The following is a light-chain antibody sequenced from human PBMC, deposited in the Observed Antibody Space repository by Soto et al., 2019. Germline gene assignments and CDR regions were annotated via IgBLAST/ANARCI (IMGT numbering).Light chain of an antibody. V-gene: IGKV3-15*01. J-gene: IGKJ4*01. CDR1: QSVSSN. CDR3: HQYNVWPLT. CDR2: VAS. Sequence: EIVMTQSPATLSVSPGERATLSCRASQSVSSNLAWYQQKPGQTPKLLIYVASTRATGIPARFSGSGSGTEFTLTISSLQSEEVAVYNCHQYNVWPLTFGGGTKVEFK.